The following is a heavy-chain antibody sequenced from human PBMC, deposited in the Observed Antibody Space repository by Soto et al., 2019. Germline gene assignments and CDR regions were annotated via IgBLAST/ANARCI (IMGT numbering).Heavy chain of an antibody. V-gene: IGHV3-53*01. CDR2: IYSGGST. D-gene: IGHD4-17*01. J-gene: IGHJ4*02. CDR3: ATDFHDYGDYVDY. CDR1: GFTVSSNY. Sequence: PGGSLRLSCAASGFTVSSNYMSWVRQAPGKGLEWVSVIYSGGSTYYADSAKGRFTISRDNSKNTLYLQMNSLRAEDTAVYYCATDFHDYGDYVDYWGQGTLVTVSS.